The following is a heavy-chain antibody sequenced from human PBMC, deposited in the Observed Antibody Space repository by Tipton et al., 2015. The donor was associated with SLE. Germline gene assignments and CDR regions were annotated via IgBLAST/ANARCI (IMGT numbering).Heavy chain of an antibody. J-gene: IGHJ3*02. V-gene: IGHV4-59*01. D-gene: IGHD2-2*02. Sequence: LRLSCAVYGGSFSGYYWSWIRQPPGKGLEWIGYIYYSGSTNYNPSLKSRVTISVDTSKNQFSLKLSSVTAADTAVYYCARGNRDIVVVPAAITPHDAFDIWGQGTMVTVSS. CDR1: GGSFSGYY. CDR3: ARGNRDIVVVPAAITPHDAFDI. CDR2: IYYSGST.